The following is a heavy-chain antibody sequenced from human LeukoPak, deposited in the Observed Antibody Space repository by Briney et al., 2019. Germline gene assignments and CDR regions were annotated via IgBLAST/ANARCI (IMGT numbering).Heavy chain of an antibody. CDR2: ISWNSGSI. Sequence: GGSLRLSCAASGFTFSSYGMSWVRQAPGKGLEWVSGISWNSGSIGYADSVKGRFTISRDNAKNSLYLQMNSLRAEDMALYYCAKALALSYGADDAFDIWGQGTMVTVSS. J-gene: IGHJ3*02. CDR1: GFTFSSYG. D-gene: IGHD5-18*01. V-gene: IGHV3-9*03. CDR3: AKALALSYGADDAFDI.